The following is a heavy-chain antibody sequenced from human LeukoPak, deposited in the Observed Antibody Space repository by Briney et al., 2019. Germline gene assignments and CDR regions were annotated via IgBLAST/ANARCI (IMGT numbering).Heavy chain of an antibody. Sequence: GGPLRLSCAVSGFTVSGNYMSWVRQAPGKGLEWVSLIYSGGTTYYADSVKGRFTISRDNAKNSLYLQMNSLRAEDTAVYYCAELGITMIGGVWGKGTTVTISS. CDR1: GFTVSGNY. V-gene: IGHV3-53*01. D-gene: IGHD3-10*02. CDR2: IYSGGTT. CDR3: AELGITMIGGV. J-gene: IGHJ6*04.